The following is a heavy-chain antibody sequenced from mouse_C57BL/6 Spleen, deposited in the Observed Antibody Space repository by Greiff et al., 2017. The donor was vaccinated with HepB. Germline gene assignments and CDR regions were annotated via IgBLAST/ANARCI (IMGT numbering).Heavy chain of an antibody. CDR2: ICSGGST. J-gene: IGHJ2*01. D-gene: IGHD2-3*01. CDR1: GFSLTSYG. V-gene: IGHV2-2*01. Sequence: QVQLQQSGPGLVQPSQSLSITCTVSGFSLTSYGVHWVRQSPGKGLEWLGVICSGGSTDYNAAFISRLSISKDNSKSQVFFKMNSLQADDTAIYYCARNYYDGYYNYFDYWGQGTTLTVSS. CDR3: ARNYYDGYYNYFDY.